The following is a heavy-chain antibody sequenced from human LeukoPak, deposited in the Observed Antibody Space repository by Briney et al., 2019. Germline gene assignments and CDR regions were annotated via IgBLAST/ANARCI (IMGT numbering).Heavy chain of an antibody. D-gene: IGHD3-3*01. J-gene: IGHJ4*02. CDR3: AREGGFYRPLDY. V-gene: IGHV4-4*02. Sequence: KTSGTLSLTCAVSGGSVTSTNWWTWVRQPPGKGLEWIGEVHLDGRTNYNPSLTGRLTMSVDLYENHISLQLTSVTAADTAVYYCAREGGFYRPLDYPGQGTLVTVSS. CDR2: VHLDGRT. CDR1: GGSVTSTNW.